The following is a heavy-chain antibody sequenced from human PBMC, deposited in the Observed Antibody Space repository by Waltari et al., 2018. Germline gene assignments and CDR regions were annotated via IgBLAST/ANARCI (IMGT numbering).Heavy chain of an antibody. V-gene: IGHV4-34*01. CDR1: GGSFSGYY. J-gene: IGHJ4*02. Sequence: QVQLQQWGAGLLKPSETLSLTCAVYGGSFSGYYWSWIRQPPGKGLEWIGEINHSGSTNYNPSLKSRVTISVDKSKNQFSLKLSSVTAADTAVYYCARRPYYYDSSGNFDYWGQGTLVTVSS. CDR2: INHSGST. D-gene: IGHD3-22*01. CDR3: ARRPYYYDSSGNFDY.